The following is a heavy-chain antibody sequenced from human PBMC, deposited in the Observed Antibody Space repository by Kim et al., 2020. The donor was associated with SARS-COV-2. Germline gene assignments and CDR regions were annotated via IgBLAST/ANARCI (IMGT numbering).Heavy chain of an antibody. CDR1: GYTFTYYP. Sequence: ASVKVSCKASGYTFTYYPLYWVRQVPGQGLEWMGWINTNTGDPVYAQDFTGRFVFSLDTSVDTAYLQIDRLRAEDTAIYFCARGAIAPTTTGDLDVWGQGTTVTVSS. CDR3: ARGAIAPTTTGDLDV. CDR2: INTNTGDP. V-gene: IGHV7-4-1*01. D-gene: IGHD4-17*01. J-gene: IGHJ6*02.